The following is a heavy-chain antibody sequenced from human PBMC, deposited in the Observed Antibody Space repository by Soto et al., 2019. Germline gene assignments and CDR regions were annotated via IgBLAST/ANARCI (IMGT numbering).Heavy chain of an antibody. CDR1: GFTFSDYY. D-gene: IGHD6-19*01. V-gene: IGHV3-11*01. CDR3: ARGWQWLDY. CDR2: ITTSGSLI. J-gene: IGHJ4*02. Sequence: QVQLVESGGGLVKPGGSLRLSCAASGFTFSDYYMSWIRQAPGKGLEWVSYITTSGSLIDSADSVKGRFTVSRDNAKNSLYLQMNSLRVEDMAVYYCARGWQWLDYWGQGTLVTVSS.